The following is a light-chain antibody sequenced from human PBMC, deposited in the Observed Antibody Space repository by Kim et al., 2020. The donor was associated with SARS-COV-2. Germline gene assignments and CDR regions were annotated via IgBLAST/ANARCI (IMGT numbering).Light chain of an antibody. V-gene: IGLV3-21*04. CDR3: HVWDKDTNQLI. CDR2: YDS. CDR1: NIGTKP. Sequence: SYELTQPPSVSVAPGQTATITCEENNIGTKPVHWYQQKAGQAPVLVMYYDSDRPSGIPERVSGSNSGNTATLTISRVEAGDEADYYCHVWDKDTNQLILGGGTQLTVL. J-gene: IGLJ2*01.